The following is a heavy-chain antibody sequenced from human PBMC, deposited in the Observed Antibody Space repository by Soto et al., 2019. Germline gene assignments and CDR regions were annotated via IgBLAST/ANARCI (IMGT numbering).Heavy chain of an antibody. J-gene: IGHJ4*02. Sequence: SETLSLTCTVSGGSVSSGDYFWSWIRQPPGKGLEWIGYIYDSGSSYYNPSLKSRVTMSVDTSKNQFSLKLRSVTAADTAMYYCARDKGYSSGPKNFDSWGQGTLVTVSS. V-gene: IGHV4-30-4*01. CDR3: ARDKGYSSGPKNFDS. CDR1: GGSVSSGDYF. D-gene: IGHD5-18*01. CDR2: IYDSGSS.